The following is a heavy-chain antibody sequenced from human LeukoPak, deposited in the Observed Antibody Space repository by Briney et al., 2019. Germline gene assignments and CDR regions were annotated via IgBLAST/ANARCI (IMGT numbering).Heavy chain of an antibody. D-gene: IGHD2-15*01. CDR3: AKQLGYCSDGSCYFPY. V-gene: IGHV3-23*01. CDR2: IGNNGGYT. J-gene: IGHJ4*02. CDR1: GFTFSSSA. Sequence: GGSLRLSCAASGFTFSSSAMSWVRQAPGKGLEWVSAIGNNGGYTYYADSVQGRFTISRDNSKSTLCLQMNSLRAEDTAVYYCAKQLGYCSDGSCYFPYWGQGTLVTVSS.